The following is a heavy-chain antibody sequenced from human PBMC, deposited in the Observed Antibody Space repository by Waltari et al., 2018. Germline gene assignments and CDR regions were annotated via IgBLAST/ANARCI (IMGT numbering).Heavy chain of an antibody. CDR3: ARGGGIAARRRGVYFDY. CDR1: VGTFRSCA. V-gene: IGHV1-69*12. D-gene: IGHD6-6*01. Sequence: QVQLVQSGAEVKKPGSSVKISCKASVGTFRSCAISWVRQATGPGLTWRGGVIPIFGTANYAQKVQCRVTITADEATSTAYMELSSLRSEDTAVYYCARGGGIAARRRGVYFDYWGQGTLVTVSS. J-gene: IGHJ4*02. CDR2: VIPIFGTA.